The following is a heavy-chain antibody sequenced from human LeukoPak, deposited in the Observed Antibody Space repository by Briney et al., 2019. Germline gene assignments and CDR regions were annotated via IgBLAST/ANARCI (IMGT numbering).Heavy chain of an antibody. CDR3: ARAGKAARPGTNNYYYGMDV. CDR1: GFTFSSYA. CDR2: ISGSGGST. D-gene: IGHD6-6*01. Sequence: PGGSLRLSCAASGFTFSSYAMSWVRQAPGKGLEWVSAISGSGGSTYYADSVKGRFTISRDNSKNTLYLQMNSLRAEDTAVYYCARAGKAARPGTNNYYYGMDVWGQGTTVTVSS. J-gene: IGHJ6*02. V-gene: IGHV3-23*01.